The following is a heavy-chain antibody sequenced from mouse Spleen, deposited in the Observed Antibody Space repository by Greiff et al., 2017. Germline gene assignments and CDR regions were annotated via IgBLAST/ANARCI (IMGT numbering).Heavy chain of an antibody. D-gene: IGHD2-1*01. CDR3: ARWGYGNYGVDY. Sequence: VQLVESGAELVRPGVSVKISCKGSGYTFTDYAMHWVKQSHAKSLEWIGVISTYYGDASYNQKFKGKATMTVDKSSSTAYMELARLTSEDSAIYYCARWGYGNYGVDYWGQGTTLTVSS. J-gene: IGHJ2*01. CDR2: ISTYYGDA. V-gene: IGHV1S137*01. CDR1: GYTFTDYA.